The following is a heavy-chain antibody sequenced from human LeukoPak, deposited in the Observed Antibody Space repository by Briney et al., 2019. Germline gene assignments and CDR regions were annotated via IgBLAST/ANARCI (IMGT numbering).Heavy chain of an antibody. D-gene: IGHD3-3*01. CDR3: ASLGWLSRFDY. Sequence: SETLSLTCTVSGGSISSSSYYWGWVRQPPGKGLEWIGSIYYSGSTYYNPSLKSRVTISVDTSKNQFSLKLSSVTAADTAVYYCASLGWLSRFDYWGQGTLVTVSS. J-gene: IGHJ4*02. CDR2: IYYSGST. CDR1: GGSISSSSYY. V-gene: IGHV4-39*01.